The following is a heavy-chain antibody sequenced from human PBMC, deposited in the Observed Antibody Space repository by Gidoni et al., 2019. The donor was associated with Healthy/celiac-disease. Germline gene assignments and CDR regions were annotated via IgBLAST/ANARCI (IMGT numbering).Heavy chain of an antibody. J-gene: IGHJ3*02. V-gene: IGHV4-61*01. CDR3: ARDVADAFDI. CDR1: GGSVSSGSYY. D-gene: IGHD2-15*01. Sequence: QVQLQESGPGLVKPSETLSLTCTVSGGSVSSGSYYWSWIRQPPGKGLEWIGYIYYSGSTNYNPSLKSRVTISVDTSKNQFSLKLSSVTAADTAVYYCARDVADAFDIWGQGTMVTVSS. CDR2: IYYSGST.